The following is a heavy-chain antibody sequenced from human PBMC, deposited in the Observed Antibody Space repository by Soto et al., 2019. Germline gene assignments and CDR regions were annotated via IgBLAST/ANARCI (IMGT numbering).Heavy chain of an antibody. CDR3: AREANYYGSGSYSY. CDR1: GGTFSSYA. Sequence: SVKVSCKASGGTFSSYAISWVRQAPGQGLERMGGIIPIFGTANYAQKFQGRVTITADESTSTAYMELSSLRSEDTAVYYCAREANYYGSGSYSYWGQGTLVTVSS. J-gene: IGHJ4*02. D-gene: IGHD3-10*01. V-gene: IGHV1-69*13. CDR2: IIPIFGTA.